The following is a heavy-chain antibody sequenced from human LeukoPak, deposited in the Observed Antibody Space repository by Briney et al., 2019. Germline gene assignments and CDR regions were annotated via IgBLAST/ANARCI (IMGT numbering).Heavy chain of an antibody. CDR1: GVSISTSRYY. J-gene: IGHJ6*03. CDR2: IYYTGPT. CDR3: ARLATIPYYYYYMDV. V-gene: IGHV4-39*01. D-gene: IGHD5-24*01. Sequence: SETLSLTCTVSGVSISTSRYYWGWIRQPPGKGLEWIGNIYYTGPTYYNASLESRVTISVDTSKNQFSLKLSSVTAADTAVYYCARLATIPYYYYYMDVWGKGTTVTISS.